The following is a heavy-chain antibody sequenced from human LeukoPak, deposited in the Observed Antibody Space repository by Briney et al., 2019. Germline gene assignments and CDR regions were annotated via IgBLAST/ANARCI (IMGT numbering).Heavy chain of an antibody. D-gene: IGHD4-17*01. Sequence: SETLSLTCAVSGGSISSSNWWGWVRQPPGKGLEWIGEIYHSGSTNYNPSLKSRVTISVDKSKNQFSLKLSSVTAADTAVYYCARVGGYGDYVFDYWGQGTLVTVSS. V-gene: IGHV4-4*02. J-gene: IGHJ4*02. CDR3: ARVGGYGDYVFDY. CDR2: IYHSGST. CDR1: GGSISSSNW.